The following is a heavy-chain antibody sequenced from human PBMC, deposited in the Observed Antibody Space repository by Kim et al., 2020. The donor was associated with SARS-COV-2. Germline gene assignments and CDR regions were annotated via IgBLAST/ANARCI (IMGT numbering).Heavy chain of an antibody. Sequence: GGSLRLSCAASGFIVTNHYLTWVRQAPGKGLEWLSMIHIDGTTYYADSVRRRFTISRDTSENTLYLQMNNLRAEDTAIYFCRRGHWGDTPSWGQGTRVTISS. CDR1: GFIVTNHY. V-gene: IGHV3-53*01. CDR2: IHIDGTT. D-gene: IGHD7-27*01. CDR3: RRGHWGDTPS. J-gene: IGHJ5*02.